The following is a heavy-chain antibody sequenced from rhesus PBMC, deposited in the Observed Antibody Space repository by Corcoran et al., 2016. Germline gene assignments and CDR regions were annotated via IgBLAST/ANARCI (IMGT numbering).Heavy chain of an antibody. J-gene: IGHJ4*01. CDR2: INPSNGNT. CDR3: TRDGLDY. Sequence: QVQLVQSGAEVKKPGASVNLPCQASGYTFTRSYIHWGRQAPGQVLEWIGWINPSNGNTGYAQKFQGRVTMTRDTSTSTAYMELSSLRSEDTAVYYCTRDGLDYWGQGVLVTVSS. V-gene: IGHV1S9*01. D-gene: IGHD3-22*01. CDR1: GYTFTRSY.